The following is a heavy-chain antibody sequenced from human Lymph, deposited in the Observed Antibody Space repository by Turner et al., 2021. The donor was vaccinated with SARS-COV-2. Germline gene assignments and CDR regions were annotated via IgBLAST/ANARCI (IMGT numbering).Heavy chain of an antibody. J-gene: IGHJ4*02. V-gene: IGHV4-59*01. CDR3: ARGFDY. CDR1: GGSISSYY. CDR2: IYYSGST. Sequence: QVQLQESGPGLVKPSETLSLTCTVSGGSISSYYWSWIRQPPGKGLEWIGYIYYSGSTNYNPYLKSRVTISVDTSKKQFYLKLTYVIAADTAVYYCARGFDYWGQGTLVTVSP.